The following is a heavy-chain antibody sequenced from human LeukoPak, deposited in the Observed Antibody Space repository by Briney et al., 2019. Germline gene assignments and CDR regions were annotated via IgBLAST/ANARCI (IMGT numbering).Heavy chain of an antibody. CDR1: GFTFSRYG. CDR3: ARGLGIALDY. Sequence: GGSLRLSCAASGFTFSRYGMHWVRQAPGKGLEWVAFIWDDGSNKDYEDSVKGRFTISRDNSKNTLYLQMNSLRAEDTAVYYCARGLGIALDYWGQGTLVTVSS. CDR2: IWDDGSNK. D-gene: IGHD6-13*01. J-gene: IGHJ4*02. V-gene: IGHV3-30*02.